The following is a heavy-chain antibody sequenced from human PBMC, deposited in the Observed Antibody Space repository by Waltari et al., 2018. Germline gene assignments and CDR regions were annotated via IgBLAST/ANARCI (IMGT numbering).Heavy chain of an antibody. CDR2: INAGNGNT. V-gene: IGHV1-3*01. CDR3: ARSKSYSSGWYFDY. Sequence: QVQLVQSGAEVKKPGASVKVSCKASGYTFTSYAMHWLRQAPGQRLEWMGWINAGNGNTKYSQKFQGRVTITRDTSASTAYMELSSLRSEDTAVYYCARSKSYSSGWYFDYWGQGTLVTVSS. J-gene: IGHJ4*02. D-gene: IGHD6-19*01. CDR1: GYTFTSYA.